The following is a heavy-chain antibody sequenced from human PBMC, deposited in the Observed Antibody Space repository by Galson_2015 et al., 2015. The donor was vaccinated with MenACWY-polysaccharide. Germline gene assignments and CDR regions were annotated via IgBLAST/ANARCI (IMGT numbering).Heavy chain of an antibody. J-gene: IGHJ4*02. V-gene: IGHV3-15*01. CDR1: GFTFSNAW. CDR3: TTGRPYGDYIN. CDR2: IKSKTDGGTT. D-gene: IGHD4-17*01. Sequence: LRLSCAASGFTFSNAWMSWVRQAPGKGLEWVGRIKSKTDGGTTDYAAPVKGRFTISRDDPKNTLYLQMNSLKTEDTAVYYCTTGRPYGDYINWGQGTLVTVSS.